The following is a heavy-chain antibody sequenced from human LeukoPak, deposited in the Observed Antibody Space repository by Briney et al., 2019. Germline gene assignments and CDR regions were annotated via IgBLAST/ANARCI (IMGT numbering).Heavy chain of an antibody. CDR3: AREYGSGVDWFDP. V-gene: IGHV3-66*01. D-gene: IGHD3-10*01. CDR1: GFTDNSTY. J-gene: IGHJ5*02. CDR2: IYSGGRT. Sequence: PGASLRLFCAASGFTDNSTYMSWVPHAPGEGLECVSDIYSGGRTYYADSVKGRFTISRDTSKNTLYLQMNSLRAKDTAVYYCAREYGSGVDWFDPWGQGTLVTVSS.